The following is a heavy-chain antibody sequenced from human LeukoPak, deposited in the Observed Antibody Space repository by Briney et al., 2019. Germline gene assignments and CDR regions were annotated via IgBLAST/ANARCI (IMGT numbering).Heavy chain of an antibody. Sequence: GGSLLLSCAASGFTVSSNYMSWVRQAPGKGLEWVSVIYSGGSTYYADSVKGRFTISRDNSKNTLYLQMNSLRAEDTAVYYCARGKNGYGEIIDYWGQGTLVTVSS. CDR3: ARGKNGYGEIIDY. CDR2: IYSGGST. D-gene: IGHD4-17*01. J-gene: IGHJ4*02. V-gene: IGHV3-53*01. CDR1: GFTVSSNY.